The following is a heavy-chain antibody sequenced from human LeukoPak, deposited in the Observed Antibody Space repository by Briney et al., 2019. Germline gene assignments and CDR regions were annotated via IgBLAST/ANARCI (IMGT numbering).Heavy chain of an antibody. CDR1: GFTFSAFW. CDR2: IKQDGSEI. CDR3: ARVAYNSGWNIGH. V-gene: IGHV3-7*04. D-gene: IGHD5-12*01. Sequence: GGSLRLSCAASGFTFSAFWMTWVRHAPGKGLEWVANIKQDGSEIYYADSVRGRFTISRDNAKNSLCLQMNSLRAEDSALYYCARVAYNSGWNIGHWGQGTLVTVSS. J-gene: IGHJ4*02.